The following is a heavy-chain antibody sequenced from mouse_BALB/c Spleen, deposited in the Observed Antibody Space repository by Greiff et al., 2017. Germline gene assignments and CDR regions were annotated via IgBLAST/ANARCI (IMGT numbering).Heavy chain of an antibody. CDR3: ARSILRPHYFDY. J-gene: IGHJ2*01. CDR1: GYSITSDYA. CDR2: ISYSGST. D-gene: IGHD1-2*01. Sequence: EVKLQESGPGLVKPSQSLSLTCTVTGYSITSDYAWNWIRQFPGNKLEWMGYISYSGSTSYNPSLKSRISITRDTSKNQFFLQLNSVTTEDTATYYCARSILRPHYFDYWGQGTTLTVSS. V-gene: IGHV3-2*02.